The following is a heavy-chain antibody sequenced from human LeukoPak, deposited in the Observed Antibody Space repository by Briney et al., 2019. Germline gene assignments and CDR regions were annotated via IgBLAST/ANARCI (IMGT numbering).Heavy chain of an antibody. D-gene: IGHD3-10*01. CDR3: TTSRRFYYGSGTFQY. CDR2: LDPVDGET. Sequence: ASVKVSCKASGYTLNALSMHWVRQAPGKGLEWMGGLDPVDGETIYAQRFQGRVTMTEDTSTDTAYLDLRSLRSDDAAVYYCTTSRRFYYGSGTFQYWGQGTLLTVSS. J-gene: IGHJ1*01. V-gene: IGHV1-24*01. CDR1: GYTLNALS.